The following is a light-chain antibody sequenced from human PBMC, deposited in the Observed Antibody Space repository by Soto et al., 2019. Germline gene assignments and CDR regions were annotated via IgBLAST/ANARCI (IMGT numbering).Light chain of an antibody. CDR2: GAS. CDR3: QQYNNWPPIT. CDR1: QSVSSN. J-gene: IGKJ5*01. Sequence: EIVLTQSPATLSLSPGETAILSCRASQSVSSNLAWYQQKPGQAPRLLIYGASTRATDIPARFSGSGSGTEFTLTISSLQSEDFAVYYCQQYNNWPPITFGQGTRLEIK. V-gene: IGKV3-15*01.